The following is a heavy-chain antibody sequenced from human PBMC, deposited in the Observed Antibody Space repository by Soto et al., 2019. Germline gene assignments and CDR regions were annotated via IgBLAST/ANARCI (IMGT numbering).Heavy chain of an antibody. Sequence: ASVKVSCKASGYTFTSYGISWVRQAPGQGLEWMGWISAYNGNTNYAQKLQGRVTMTTDTSTSTAYMELGSLRSDDTAVYYCARELGYCSSTSCYPFDYWGQGTLVTVSS. V-gene: IGHV1-18*04. D-gene: IGHD2-2*01. CDR1: GYTFTSYG. CDR3: ARELGYCSSTSCYPFDY. CDR2: ISAYNGNT. J-gene: IGHJ4*02.